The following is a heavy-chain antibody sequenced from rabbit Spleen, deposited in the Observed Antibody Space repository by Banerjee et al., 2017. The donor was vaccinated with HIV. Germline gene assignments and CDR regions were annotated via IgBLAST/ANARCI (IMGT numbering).Heavy chain of an antibody. Sequence: QEQLEESGGDLVKPEGSLTLTCTASGFSFSSRYWICWVRQAPGKGLEWIACIYGGDSDDTAYASWAKGRFTISKTSSTTVTLQMTSLTVADTATYFCARDTSTSFSSYGMDLWGQGTLVTVS. CDR2: IYGGDSDDT. D-gene: IGHD1-1*01. CDR3: ARDTSTSFSSYGMDL. V-gene: IGHV1S45*01. J-gene: IGHJ6*01. CDR1: GFSFSSRYW.